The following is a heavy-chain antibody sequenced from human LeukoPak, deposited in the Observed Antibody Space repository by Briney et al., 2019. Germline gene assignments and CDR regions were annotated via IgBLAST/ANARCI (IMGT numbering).Heavy chain of an antibody. J-gene: IGHJ4*02. CDR2: ISWNSGSI. D-gene: IGHD3-9*01. CDR3: AEDIRNYDISGNFDY. V-gene: IGHV3-9*01. CDR1: GFIFDDYA. Sequence: AGGSLRLSCAASGFIFDDYAMHWVRQAPGKGLEWVSGISWNSGSIGYADSAKGRFTISRDSAKNSLYLQMNSLRAEDTALYYCAEDIRNYDISGNFDYWGQGTLVTVSS.